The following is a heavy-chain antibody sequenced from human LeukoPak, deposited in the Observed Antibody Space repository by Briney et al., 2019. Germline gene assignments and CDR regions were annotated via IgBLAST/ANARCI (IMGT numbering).Heavy chain of an antibody. V-gene: IGHV4-4*07. CDR2: TYTSGST. Sequence: SETLSLTCTVSGGSISSYYWSWIRQPAGKGLEWIGRTYTSGSTNYNPSLKSRVTMSVDTSKNQFSLKLSSVTAADTAVYYCARVKRATYYYDSSGLYYYYYYMDVWGKGTTVTVSS. CDR1: GGSISSYY. J-gene: IGHJ6*03. CDR3: ARVKRATYYYDSSGLYYYYYYMDV. D-gene: IGHD3-22*01.